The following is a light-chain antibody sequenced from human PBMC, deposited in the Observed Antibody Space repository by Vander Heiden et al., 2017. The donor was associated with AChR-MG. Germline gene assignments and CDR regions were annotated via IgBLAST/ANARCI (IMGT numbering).Light chain of an antibody. J-gene: IGKJ1*01. CDR3: QQRNSYPRT. CDR1: QSVSTY. V-gene: IGKV1-9*01. Sequence: VQLTPSPSSLSASVGDRVTITCRASQSVSTYLDWYQQKPGKAPKLLIYAASRLQSGVPSRFSGSGSGTEFTLTISSLQPEDFATYYCQQRNSYPRTFGEGTKVEIK. CDR2: AAS.